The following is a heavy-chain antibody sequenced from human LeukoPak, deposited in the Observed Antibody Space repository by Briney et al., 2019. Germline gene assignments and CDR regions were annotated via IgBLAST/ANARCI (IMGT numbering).Heavy chain of an antibody. D-gene: IGHD3-10*01. CDR1: GGTFSSYA. CDR3: ASSEDYYGSGSYYNWFDP. Sequence: EASVKVSCKASGGTFSSYAISWVRQAPGQGLEWMGGIIPIFGTANYAQKFQGRVTITADESTSTAYMELSSLRSEDTAVYYCASSEDYYGSGSYYNWFDPWGQGTLVTVSS. J-gene: IGHJ5*02. CDR2: IIPIFGTA. V-gene: IGHV1-69*13.